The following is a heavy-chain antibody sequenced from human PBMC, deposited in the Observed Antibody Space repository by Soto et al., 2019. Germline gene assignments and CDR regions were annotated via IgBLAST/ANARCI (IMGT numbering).Heavy chain of an antibody. D-gene: IGHD2-21*01. Sequence: QVQLVQSGAEVKTPGASVKVSCKASGYTFASCDMNWVRQAPGQGLEWMGWMNPNSNNTGYAQKFQGRLTMTRDIALSIAHMELSSLRNEDTAVYYCARSDGYHFNWLDSWGQGTLVTVSA. V-gene: IGHV1-8*01. CDR3: ARSDGYHFNWLDS. J-gene: IGHJ5*01. CDR2: MNPNSNNT. CDR1: GYTFASCD.